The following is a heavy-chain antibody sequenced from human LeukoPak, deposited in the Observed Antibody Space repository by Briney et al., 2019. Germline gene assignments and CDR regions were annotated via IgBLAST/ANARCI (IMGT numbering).Heavy chain of an antibody. CDR3: ARSPYYYDSSGYIYYFDY. V-gene: IGHV1-8*02. J-gene: IGHJ4*02. D-gene: IGHD3-22*01. Sequence: GASVKVSCKASGGTFSSYAISWVRQAPGQGLEWMGWMNPNSGNTGYAQKFQGRVTMTRNTSISTAYMELSSLRSEDTAVYYCARSPYYYDSSGYIYYFDYWGQGTLVTVSS. CDR1: GGTFSSYA. CDR2: MNPNSGNT.